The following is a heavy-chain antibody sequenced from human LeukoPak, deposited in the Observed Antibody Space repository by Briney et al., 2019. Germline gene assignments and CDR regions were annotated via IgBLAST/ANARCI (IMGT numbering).Heavy chain of an antibody. D-gene: IGHD3-3*01. Sequence: ASVKVSCKASGGTFSSYAISRVRQAPGQGLEWMGGIIPIFGTANYAQKFQGRVTITADESTSTAYMELSSLRSEDTAVYYCARSITIFGVVIPGPGYYYGMDVWGQGTTVTVSS. V-gene: IGHV1-69*13. CDR2: IIPIFGTA. CDR1: GGTFSSYA. J-gene: IGHJ6*02. CDR3: ARSITIFGVVIPGPGYYYGMDV.